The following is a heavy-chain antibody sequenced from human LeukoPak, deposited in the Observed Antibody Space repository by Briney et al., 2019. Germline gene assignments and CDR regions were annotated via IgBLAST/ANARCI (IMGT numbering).Heavy chain of an antibody. V-gene: IGHV4-61*02. CDR3: ARGGDGYNPALYYFDY. D-gene: IGHD5-24*01. CDR2: IYTSGST. CDR1: GGSISSGSYY. J-gene: IGHJ4*02. Sequence: SETLSLTCTVSGGSISSGSYYWSWIRQPAGKGLEWIGRIYTSGSTNYNPSLKSRVTISVDTSKNQFSLKLSSVTAADTAVYYCARGGDGYNPALYYFDYWGQGTLVTVSS.